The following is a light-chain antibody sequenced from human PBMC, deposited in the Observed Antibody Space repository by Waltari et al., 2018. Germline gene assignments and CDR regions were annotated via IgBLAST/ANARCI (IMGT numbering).Light chain of an antibody. CDR2: EVS. V-gene: IGLV2-18*02. CDR3: SSYTSSSNWV. CDR1: SSDVGSYNR. Sequence: QSALTQPPSVSGSPGQSVTISCTGTSSDVGSYNRVSWYQQPPGTAPKLMIYEVSNRPSGVPDRFSGAKSGNTASPTISGLQAEDEADYYCSSYTSSSNWVFGGGTKLTVL. J-gene: IGLJ3*02.